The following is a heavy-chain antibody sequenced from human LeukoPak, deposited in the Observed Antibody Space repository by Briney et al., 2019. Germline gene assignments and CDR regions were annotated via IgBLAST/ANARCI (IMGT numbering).Heavy chain of an antibody. CDR1: GFTFSSYA. CDR3: AKARNLVVVPAIDY. V-gene: IGHV3-23*01. D-gene: IGHD2-2*01. J-gene: IGHJ4*02. Sequence: GGSLRLSCAASGFTFSSYAMTWVRQAPGKGLEWVSGMSGRGGSAYYADSVKGRFTISGDNSKNTLYLKMNSLRAEDTAVYYCAKARNLVVVPAIDYWGQGTLVTVSS. CDR2: MSGRGGSA.